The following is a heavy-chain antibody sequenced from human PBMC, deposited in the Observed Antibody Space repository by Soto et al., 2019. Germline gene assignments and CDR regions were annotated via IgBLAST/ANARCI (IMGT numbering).Heavy chain of an antibody. D-gene: IGHD6-19*01. CDR2: IWYDGSNK. CDR1: GFTFSSYG. CDR3: ARVPTQYPWLFDY. V-gene: IGHV3-33*01. Sequence: QVQLVESGGGVVQPGRSLRLSCAASGFTFSSYGMHWVRQAPGKGLEWVAVIWYDGSNKYYADSVKGRFTISRDNSKNTLYLQMNSLRAEDTAVYYCARVPTQYPWLFDYWGQGTLVTVSS. J-gene: IGHJ4*02.